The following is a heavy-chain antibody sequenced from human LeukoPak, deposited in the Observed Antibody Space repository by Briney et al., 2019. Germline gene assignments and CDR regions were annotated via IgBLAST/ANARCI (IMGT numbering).Heavy chain of an antibody. Sequence: PSETLSLTCAVYGGSFSGYYWSWIRQPPGKGLEWIGEIKHSGSTNYNPSLTSRVTISVHTSKNHFSLKLSSVTAADTAVYYCARLSITRTLLDYWGQGTLVTVSS. D-gene: IGHD1-20*01. CDR1: GGSFSGYY. V-gene: IGHV4-34*01. CDR2: IKHSGST. J-gene: IGHJ4*02. CDR3: ARLSITRTLLDY.